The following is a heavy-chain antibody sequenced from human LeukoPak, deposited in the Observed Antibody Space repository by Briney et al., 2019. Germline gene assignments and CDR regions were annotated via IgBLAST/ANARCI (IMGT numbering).Heavy chain of an antibody. V-gene: IGHV3-15*01. CDR1: GFTFSNAW. CDR3: TTDLIVVVIRVDAFDI. D-gene: IGHD3-22*01. CDR2: IKSKTDGGTT. J-gene: IGHJ3*02. Sequence: GSLRLSCAASGFTFSNAWMGWVRQAPGKGLEWVGRIKSKTDGGTTDYAAPVKGRFTISRDDSKNTLYLQMNSLKTEDTAVYYCTTDLIVVVIRVDAFDIWGQGTMVTVSS.